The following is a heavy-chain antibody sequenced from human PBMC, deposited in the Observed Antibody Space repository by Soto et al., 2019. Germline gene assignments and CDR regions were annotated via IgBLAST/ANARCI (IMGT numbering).Heavy chain of an antibody. V-gene: IGHV3-53*01. J-gene: IGHJ4*02. Sequence: EVQLVESGGGLIQPGGSLRLSCAASGFTVSSNYMSWVRQAPGKGLEWVSVIYSGGSTYYADSVKGRFTISRDNSKNTLYLQMNSLRAEDTAVYYCARATPIAAAGGNAGYFDYWGQGTLVTVSS. D-gene: IGHD6-13*01. CDR2: IYSGGST. CDR1: GFTVSSNY. CDR3: ARATPIAAAGGNAGYFDY.